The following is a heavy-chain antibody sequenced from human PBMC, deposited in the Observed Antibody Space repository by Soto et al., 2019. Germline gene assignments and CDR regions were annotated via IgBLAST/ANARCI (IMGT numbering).Heavy chain of an antibody. D-gene: IGHD6-19*01. CDR1: GGSFSSYY. Sequence: DTLSLTCAVYGGSFSSYYWTWIRQPPGKGLEWIGEINHSGTTYYNPSLNSRVSISVDTSKNQFSLKLTSVTAADTAVYYCASGPGSGWYWFDPWGQGSLVTVSS. V-gene: IGHV4-34*01. CDR3: ASGPGSGWYWFDP. J-gene: IGHJ5*02. CDR2: INHSGTT.